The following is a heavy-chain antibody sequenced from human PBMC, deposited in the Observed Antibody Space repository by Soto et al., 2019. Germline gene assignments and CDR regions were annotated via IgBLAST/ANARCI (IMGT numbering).Heavy chain of an antibody. Sequence: PGGSLRLSCAASGFTFSSYAMSWVRQAPGKGLEWVSAISGSGGSTYYADSVKGRFTISRDNSKNTLYLQMNSLRAEDTAVYYCARTYSGSYSYFFDYWGKGTLVTVSS. CDR3: ARTYSGSYSYFFDY. V-gene: IGHV3-23*01. D-gene: IGHD1-26*01. CDR2: ISGSGGST. J-gene: IGHJ4*02. CDR1: GFTFSSYA.